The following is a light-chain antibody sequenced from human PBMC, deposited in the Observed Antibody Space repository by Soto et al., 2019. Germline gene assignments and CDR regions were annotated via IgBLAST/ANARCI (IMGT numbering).Light chain of an antibody. CDR3: QQSYSTPLT. Sequence: DIQMTQSPSSLSASVGDSVTITCRASQSIISYLNWYQQKPGKAPKLLIYAASSLQSGVPSRFSGTGSGTDFALTISSLQPEDFATYYCQQSYSTPLTFGGGTKVEIK. V-gene: IGKV1-39*01. J-gene: IGKJ4*01. CDR2: AAS. CDR1: QSIISY.